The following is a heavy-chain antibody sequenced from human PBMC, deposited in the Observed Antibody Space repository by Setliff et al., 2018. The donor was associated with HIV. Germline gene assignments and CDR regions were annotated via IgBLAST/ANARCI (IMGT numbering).Heavy chain of an antibody. D-gene: IGHD3-10*01. Sequence: PSETLSLTCNVSGDSIRSSGFYWGWIRQSPQKGLEWIGSVYYVGSTYYNPSLKSRVTISVDTSRNQFSLKLTSVTAADTAAYFCAREISLVRGRDYWGQGTLVTVSS. CDR3: AREISLVRGRDY. CDR2: VYYVGST. CDR1: GDSIRSSGFY. J-gene: IGHJ4*02. V-gene: IGHV4-39*07.